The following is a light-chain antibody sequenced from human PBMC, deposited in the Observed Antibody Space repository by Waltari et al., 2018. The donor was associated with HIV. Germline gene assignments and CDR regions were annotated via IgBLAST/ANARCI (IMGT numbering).Light chain of an antibody. CDR1: QCVSSN. V-gene: IGKV3-15*01. J-gene: IGKJ2*01. CDR3: HQYNNWPYT. Sequence: MMQSPETLPVSPGEGVTLTCRASQCVSSNVAWYQQRPGQAPRLLIYGASTRAAGFPARFSGGGSGTEFTLTISSLQSEDFAVYFCHQYNNWPYTFGQGTKLDIK. CDR2: GAS.